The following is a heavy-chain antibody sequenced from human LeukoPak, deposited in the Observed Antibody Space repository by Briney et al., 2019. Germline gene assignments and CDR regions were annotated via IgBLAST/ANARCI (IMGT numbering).Heavy chain of an antibody. CDR2: IYHSGST. CDR1: GGSISSGGYY. Sequence: SETLSLTCTVSGGSISSGGYYWSWIRQPPGKGLEWIGYIYHSGSTYYNPSLKSRVTISADTSKNQFSLKVNSVTAADTAVYYCARYPGYGDYYFDYWGQGTLVTVSS. D-gene: IGHD4-17*01. J-gene: IGHJ4*02. CDR3: ARYPGYGDYYFDY. V-gene: IGHV4-30-2*01.